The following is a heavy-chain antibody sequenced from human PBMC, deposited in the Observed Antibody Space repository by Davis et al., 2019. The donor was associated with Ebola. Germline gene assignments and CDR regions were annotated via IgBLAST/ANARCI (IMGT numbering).Heavy chain of an antibody. Sequence: GESLKISCAASGFTFNNYVINLVRPAPRTGLEWVSAITGSGGTTYYADSVKGRFTISKDNSKNTLYLQMNSLRAEDTAVYYCAKDRAGRDGYWEFDYWGQGTLVTVSS. CDR3: AKDRAGRDGYWEFDY. V-gene: IGHV3-23*01. CDR1: GFTFNNYV. D-gene: IGHD5-24*01. CDR2: ITGSGGTT. J-gene: IGHJ4*02.